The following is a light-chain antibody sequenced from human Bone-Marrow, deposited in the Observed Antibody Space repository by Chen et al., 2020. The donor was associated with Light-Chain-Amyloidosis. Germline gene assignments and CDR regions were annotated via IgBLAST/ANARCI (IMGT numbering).Light chain of an antibody. CDR2: GAT. V-gene: IGLV2-23*01. CDR3: CSYAGTSIPYV. Sequence: QSALTQPASVSGSPGPPINISCTGVSSDVATYNLVHWYQQLPGKAPKRVIYGATTRPSGVSNRFAGSMSGRTASLRISGLQAEDEGDYYCCSYAGTSIPYVFGTGTKVTVL. J-gene: IGLJ1*01. CDR1: SSDVATYNL.